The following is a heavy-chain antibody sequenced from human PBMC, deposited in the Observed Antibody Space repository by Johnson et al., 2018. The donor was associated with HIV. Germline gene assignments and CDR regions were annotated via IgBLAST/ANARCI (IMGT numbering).Heavy chain of an antibody. V-gene: IGHV3-33*01. CDR3: AIGSTVVDDAFDI. CDR1: GFTFSSYG. Sequence: QVQLVESGGGVVQPGRSLRLSCAASGFTFSSYGMHWVRQAPGKGPEWVAVIWYDGSNKYYADSVKGRFTISRDNSKHTLYLQMNSLRAEDTAVYYCAIGSTVVDDAFDIWGQGTMVTVSS. CDR2: IWYDGSNK. J-gene: IGHJ3*02. D-gene: IGHD4-23*01.